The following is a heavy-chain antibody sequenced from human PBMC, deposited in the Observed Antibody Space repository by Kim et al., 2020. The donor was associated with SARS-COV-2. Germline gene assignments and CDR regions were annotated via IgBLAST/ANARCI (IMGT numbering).Heavy chain of an antibody. CDR3: ARVAGGGYYYYGMDV. V-gene: IGHV1-3*01. Sequence: ASVKVSCKASGYTFTSYSMHWVRQAPGQRLEWMGWINAGNGNTKYSQKFQGRVTITRDTSASTAYMELSSLRSEDTAVYYCARVAGGGYYYYGMDVWGQGTTVTVSS. CDR1: GYTFTSYS. CDR2: INAGNGNT. D-gene: IGHD3-16*01. J-gene: IGHJ6*02.